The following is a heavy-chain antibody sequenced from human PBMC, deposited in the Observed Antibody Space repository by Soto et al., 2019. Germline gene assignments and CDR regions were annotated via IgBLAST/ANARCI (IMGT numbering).Heavy chain of an antibody. V-gene: IGHV3-33*01. J-gene: IGHJ3*02. Sequence: GGSLRLSCAASGFTFSSYGMHWVRQAPGKGLEWVAVIWYDGSNKYYADSVKGRFTISRDNSKNTLYLQMNSLRAEDTAVYYCARDGLVLDAFDIWGQGTMVTVSS. D-gene: IGHD2-2*01. CDR3: ARDGLVLDAFDI. CDR1: GFTFSSYG. CDR2: IWYDGSNK.